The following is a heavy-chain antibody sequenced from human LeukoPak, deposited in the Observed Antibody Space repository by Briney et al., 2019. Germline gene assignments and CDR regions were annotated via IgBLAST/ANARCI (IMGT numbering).Heavy chain of an antibody. CDR1: GGSISSGDYY. V-gene: IGHV4-30-4*01. J-gene: IGHJ4*02. Sequence: PSQTLSLTCTVSGGSISSGDYYWSWIRQPPGKGLEWIGYIYYSGSTYYNPSLKSRVTISVDTSKNQFYLKLSSVTAADTVVYYCARDYYDSSTGTSYFDYWGQGTLVTVSS. CDR3: ARDYYDSSTGTSYFDY. CDR2: IYYSGST. D-gene: IGHD3-22*01.